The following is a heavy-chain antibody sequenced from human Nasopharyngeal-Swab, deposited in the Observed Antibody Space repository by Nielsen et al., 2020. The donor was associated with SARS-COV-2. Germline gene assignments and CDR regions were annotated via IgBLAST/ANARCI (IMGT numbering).Heavy chain of an antibody. CDR3: AKDYGSGSYEYYYYGMDV. J-gene: IGHJ6*02. CDR2: ISWDGGST. CDR1: GFTFDDYA. V-gene: IGHV3-43D*03. D-gene: IGHD3-10*01. Sequence: GGSLRLSCAASGFTFDDYAVHWVRQAPGKGLEWVSLISWDGGSTFYPDSVKGRFTISRDNSKNSLYLQMNSLRPEDTGLYYCAKDYGSGSYEYYYYGMDVWGQGTTVTVSS.